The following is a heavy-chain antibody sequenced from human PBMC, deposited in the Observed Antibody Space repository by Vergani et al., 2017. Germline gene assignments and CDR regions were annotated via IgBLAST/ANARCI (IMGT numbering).Heavy chain of an antibody. Sequence: QVQLVESGGGVVQPGRSLRLSCAASGFTFSSYGMHWVRQAPGKGLEWVAVIWYDGSNKYYADSVKGRFTISRDNSKNTLYLQMNSLRAEDTAVYYCAASGSWYVGRFDYWGQGTLGTVSA. D-gene: IGHD6-13*01. V-gene: IGHV3-33*01. CDR2: IWYDGSNK. J-gene: IGHJ4*02. CDR3: AASGSWYVGRFDY. CDR1: GFTFSSYG.